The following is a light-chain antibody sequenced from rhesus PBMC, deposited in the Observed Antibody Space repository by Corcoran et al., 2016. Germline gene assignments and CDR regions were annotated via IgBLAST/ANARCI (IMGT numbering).Light chain of an antibody. CDR3: QQYSSRPWT. CDR2: KAS. V-gene: IGKV1-22*01. J-gene: IGKJ1*01. CDR1: QGISSW. Sequence: DIQMTQSPSSLSASVGDTVTITCRASQGISSWLAWYQQKPGKAPKLLIYKASSLQSGVPSRFSGSGSGTDFPLTISSLQAEDFATYYCQQYSSRPWTFGQGTKVEIK.